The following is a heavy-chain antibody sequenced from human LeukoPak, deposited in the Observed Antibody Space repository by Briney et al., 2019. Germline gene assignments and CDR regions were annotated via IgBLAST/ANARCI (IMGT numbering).Heavy chain of an antibody. D-gene: IGHD1-26*01. CDR1: GFTFSSYS. Sequence: GGSLRLSCAASGFTFSSYSMNWVRQAPGKGLEWVSSISSSSSYIYYADSVKGRFTISRDNAKNSLYLQMNSLRAEDTAVYYCARDLREFSWEWGPLDYWGQGTLVTVSS. J-gene: IGHJ4*02. CDR2: ISSSSSYI. V-gene: IGHV3-21*01. CDR3: ARDLREFSWEWGPLDY.